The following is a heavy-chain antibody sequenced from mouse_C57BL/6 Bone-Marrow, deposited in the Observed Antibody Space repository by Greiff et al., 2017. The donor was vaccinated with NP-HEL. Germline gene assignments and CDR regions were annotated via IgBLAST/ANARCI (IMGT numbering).Heavy chain of an antibody. CDR3: AIRGDYSLDY. J-gene: IGHJ2*01. CDR2: INPNNGGT. CDR1: GYTFTDYY. V-gene: IGHV1-26*01. Sequence: EVQLQQSGPELVKPGASVKISCKASGYTFTDYYMNWVKQSHGKSLEWIGDINPNNGGTSYNQKFKGKATLTVDKSSSTAYMELRSLTSEDSAVYYCAIRGDYSLDYWGQGTTLTVSS. D-gene: IGHD2-12*01.